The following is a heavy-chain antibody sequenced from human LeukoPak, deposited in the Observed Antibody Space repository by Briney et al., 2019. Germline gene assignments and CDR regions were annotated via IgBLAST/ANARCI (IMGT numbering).Heavy chain of an antibody. CDR3: ARGGRRGVAGMDV. D-gene: IGHD3-10*01. CDR2: VTYTGNT. J-gene: IGHJ6*02. CDR1: GASVTTYPYY. V-gene: IGHV4-39*07. Sequence: SETLSLTCSVSGASVTTYPYYWTWIRQPPGKGLEWIGSVTYTGNTFYNPSLQSRVTIPIDASKNQFSLKLSSVTAADTAVYYCARGGRRGVAGMDVWGQGTTVTVSS.